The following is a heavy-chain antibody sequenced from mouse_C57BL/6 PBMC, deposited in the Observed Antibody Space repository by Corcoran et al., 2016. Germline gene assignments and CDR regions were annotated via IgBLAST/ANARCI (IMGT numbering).Heavy chain of an antibody. CDR1: GYTFTDYN. J-gene: IGHJ3*01. CDR3: ARGEIYYYGSSPSWFAY. Sequence: EVQLQQSGPELVKPGASVKMSCKASGYTFTDYNMHWVKQSHGKSLEWIGYINPNNGGTSYNQKFKVKATLTVNKSSSTAYMELRSLTSEDSAVYYCARGEIYYYGSSPSWFAYWGQGTLVTVSA. D-gene: IGHD1-1*01. CDR2: INPNNGGT. V-gene: IGHV1-22*01.